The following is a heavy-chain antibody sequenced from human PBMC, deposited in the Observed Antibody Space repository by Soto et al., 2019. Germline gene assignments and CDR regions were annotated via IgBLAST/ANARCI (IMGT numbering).Heavy chain of an antibody. D-gene: IGHD2-15*01. V-gene: IGHV3-23*01. CDR3: AKSNRGVVVVAANDY. CDR2: ISGSGGST. Sequence: GGSLRLSCAFSGFTFSSYAMSWVRQAPGKGLEWVSAISGSGGSTYYADSVKGRFTISRDNSKNTLYLQMNSLRAEDTAVYYCAKSNRGVVVVAANDYWGQGTLVPFSS. CDR1: GFTFSSYA. J-gene: IGHJ4*02.